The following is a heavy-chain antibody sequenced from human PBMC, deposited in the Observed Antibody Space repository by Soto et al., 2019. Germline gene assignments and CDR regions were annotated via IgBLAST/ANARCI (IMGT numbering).Heavy chain of an antibody. V-gene: IGHV4-39*01. CDR2: IYHTGNT. CDR1: GGSISNSRYY. CDR3: ARDYYDSSDNTTNWFDP. J-gene: IGHJ5*02. Sequence: SETLSLTCTVSGGSISNSRYYWAWIRQPPGKGLEWIGSIYHTGNTYYNPSLRSRVTISVDTSKNQFSLKLTSVTAADTAVYYCARDYYDSSDNTTNWFDPWGQGTLVTVSS. D-gene: IGHD3-22*01.